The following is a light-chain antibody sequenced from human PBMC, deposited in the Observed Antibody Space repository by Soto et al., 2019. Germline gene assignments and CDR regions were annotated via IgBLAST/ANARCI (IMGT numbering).Light chain of an antibody. J-gene: IGKJ1*01. CDR3: QQGHTFPWT. CDR1: QVITNY. CDR2: AAS. Sequence: IQLTQSPSSLSASVGDRVTITCRASQVITNYLNWYQQKLGQAPRLLIYAASTLESGVPSRFSGSGSETDFTLSITSLQPEDFATYYCQQGHTFPWTFGQGTKVDIK. V-gene: IGKV1-39*01.